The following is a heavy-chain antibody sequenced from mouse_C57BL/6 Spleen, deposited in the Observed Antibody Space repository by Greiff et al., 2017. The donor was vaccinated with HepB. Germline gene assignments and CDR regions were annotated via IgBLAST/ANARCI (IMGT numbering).Heavy chain of an antibody. V-gene: IGHV1-81*01. CDR3: ARVTTVVAYYFDY. CDR1: GYTFTSYG. CDR2: IYHRSGNT. J-gene: IGHJ2*01. Sequence: VQRVESGAELARPGASVKLSCKASGYTFTSYGISWVKQRTGQGLEWIGEIYHRSGNTYYNEKFKGKATLTADKSSSTAYMELRSLTSEDSAVYFCARVTTVVAYYFDYWGQGTTLTVSS. D-gene: IGHD1-1*01.